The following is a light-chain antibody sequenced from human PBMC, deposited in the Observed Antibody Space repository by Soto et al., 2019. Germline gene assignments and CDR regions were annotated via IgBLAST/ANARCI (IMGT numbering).Light chain of an antibody. CDR2: LEGSGSY. J-gene: IGLJ3*02. CDR1: SGHSSYI. V-gene: IGLV4-60*02. CDR3: ETWDSNIHWV. Sequence: QSVLTLSSSASASLGSSVNLTCTLSSGHSSYIIAWHQQQPGKAPRYLMKLEGSGSYNKGSGVPDRFSGSSSGADRYLIISNLQFEDEADYYCETWDSNIHWVFGGGTKVTVL.